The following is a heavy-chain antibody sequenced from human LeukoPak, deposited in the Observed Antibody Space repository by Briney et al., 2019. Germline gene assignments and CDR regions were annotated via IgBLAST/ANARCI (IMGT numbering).Heavy chain of an antibody. D-gene: IGHD3-22*01. V-gene: IGHV4-39*01. J-gene: IGHJ4*02. CDR1: GGSISSSSYY. CDR2: IYYSGST. CDR3: ARGVDYYDSSGYNLYYFDY. Sequence: SETLSLTCTVSGGSISSSSYYWGWIRQPPGKGLEWIGSIYYSGSTYYNPSLKSRVTISVDTSKNQFSLKLSSVTAADTAVYYCARGVDYYDSSGYNLYYFDYWGQGTLVTVSS.